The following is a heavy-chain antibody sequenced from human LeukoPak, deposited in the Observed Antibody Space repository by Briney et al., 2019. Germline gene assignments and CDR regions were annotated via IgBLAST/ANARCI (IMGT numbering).Heavy chain of an antibody. CDR2: ISRSGEST. Sequence: PGGSLRLSCTASGFTFSIYGTSWIRQAPGKGLEWVSSISRSGESTFYADSVRGRFTISRDNSKNTVSLQMESLRAEDTALYYCAKDYAVGSIDYWGQGTLVTVSS. CDR1: GFTFSIYG. CDR3: AKDYAVGSIDY. V-gene: IGHV3-23*01. D-gene: IGHD3-16*01. J-gene: IGHJ4*02.